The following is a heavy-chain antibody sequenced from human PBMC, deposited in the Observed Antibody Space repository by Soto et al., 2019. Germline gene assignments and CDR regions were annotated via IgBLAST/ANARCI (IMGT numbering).Heavy chain of an antibody. Sequence: ASVKVSCKASGYTFTSYAMHWVRQAPGQRLEWMGWINAGNGNTKYSQKFQGRVTITRDTSASTAYMELSSLRSEDTAVYYCARGGGWYVWFDPWGQGTLVTVSS. J-gene: IGHJ5*02. V-gene: IGHV1-3*01. CDR1: GYTFTSYA. CDR2: INAGNGNT. CDR3: ARGGGWYVWFDP. D-gene: IGHD6-19*01.